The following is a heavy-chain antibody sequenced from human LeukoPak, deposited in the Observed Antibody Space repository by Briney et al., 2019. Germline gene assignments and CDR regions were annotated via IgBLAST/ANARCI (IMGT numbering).Heavy chain of an antibody. J-gene: IGHJ3*02. CDR2: IYPGDSDT. CDR1: GYDSGVSFTSHS. D-gene: IGHD3-16*02. V-gene: IGHV5-51*01. Sequence: GEPLKISCQGSGYDSGVSFTSHSIAWVRQMPGKGLEWMGIIYPGDSDTRYSPSFQGQVTISADKSISTAYLQWSSLKASDTAMYYCARGPYYDYVWGSYRYRAFDIWGQGTMVTVSS. CDR3: ARGPYYDYVWGSYRYRAFDI.